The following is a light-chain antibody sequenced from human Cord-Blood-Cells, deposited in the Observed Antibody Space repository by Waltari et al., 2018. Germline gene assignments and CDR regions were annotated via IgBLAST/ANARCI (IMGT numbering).Light chain of an antibody. J-gene: IGKJ2*01. CDR1: QSVLYSSNNKNY. CDR2: WAS. CDR3: QQYYSTPYT. V-gene: IGKV4-1*01. Sequence: DIVMTQSPDSLAVSLGERATINCKYSQSVLYSSNNKNYLAWYQQKPGQPPKLLIYWASTRESGVPDRFSGSGSGTDFTLTISSLQAEDVAGYYCQQYYSTPYTFGQGTKLEIK.